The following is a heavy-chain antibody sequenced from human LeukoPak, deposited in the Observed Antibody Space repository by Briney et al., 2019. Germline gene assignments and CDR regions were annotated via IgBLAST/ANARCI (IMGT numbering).Heavy chain of an antibody. Sequence: WASVKVSCKASGYTFIDYTMHWLRQAPGQRLDWMGWINGGSGNTKYSPGFQGRVTITRDTSASTGYMELSSLRSEDTAVYYCANPRYDGSGYYYVDWGQGTLVTVSS. CDR3: ANPRYDGSGYYYVD. D-gene: IGHD3-22*01. CDR2: INGGSGNT. J-gene: IGHJ4*02. CDR1: GYTFIDYT. V-gene: IGHV1-3*01.